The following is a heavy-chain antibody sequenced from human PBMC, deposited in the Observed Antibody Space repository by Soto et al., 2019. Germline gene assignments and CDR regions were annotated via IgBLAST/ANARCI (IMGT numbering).Heavy chain of an antibody. V-gene: IGHV3-7*01. CDR2: IKEDGSEK. J-gene: IGHJ4*02. CDR1: GFTFSSYW. Sequence: EVQVVESGGGLVQPGGSLRLSCAASGFTFSSYWMSWVRQAPGKGLEWVANIKEDGSEKNYVDSVKGQFTISRDNAKNSLYLQMNSLRAEDTAVYYCARERYYYGSGDYWGQGTRVTVSS. D-gene: IGHD3-10*01. CDR3: ARERYYYGSGDY.